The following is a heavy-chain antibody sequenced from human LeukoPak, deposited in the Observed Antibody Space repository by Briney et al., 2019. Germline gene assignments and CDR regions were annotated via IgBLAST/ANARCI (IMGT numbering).Heavy chain of an antibody. CDR2: IKQDGSEK. CDR1: GFTFSSYW. CDR3: ARCPPYYYDSSGYPY. J-gene: IGHJ4*02. Sequence: PGGSLRLSCAASGFTFSSYWMSWVRQAPGKGLEWVANIKQDGSEKYYVDSVKGRFTISRDNAKNSLYLQMNSLRTEDTAVYYCARCPPYYYDSSGYPYWGQGPLVTVSS. D-gene: IGHD3-22*01. V-gene: IGHV3-7*01.